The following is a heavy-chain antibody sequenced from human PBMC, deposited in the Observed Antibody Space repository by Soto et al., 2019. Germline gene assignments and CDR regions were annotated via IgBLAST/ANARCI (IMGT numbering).Heavy chain of an antibody. D-gene: IGHD2-15*01. CDR2: ISGSGGST. Sequence: EVQLLESGGGLVQPGGSLRLSCAASGFTFSSYAMSWVRQAPGKGLEWVSAISGSGGSTYYADSVKGRFTISRDNSKNTLYLQMNSLRAEDTAVYYCAKDIFAETTYGWYFDLWGRGTLVTVSS. J-gene: IGHJ2*01. CDR3: AKDIFAETTYGWYFDL. CDR1: GFTFSSYA. V-gene: IGHV3-23*01.